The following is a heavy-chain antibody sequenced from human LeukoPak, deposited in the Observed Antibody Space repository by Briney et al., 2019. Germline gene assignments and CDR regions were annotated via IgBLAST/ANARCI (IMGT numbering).Heavy chain of an antibody. Sequence: SETLSLTCAVYGGSFSGYYWSWIRQPPGKGLEWIGEINHSGSTNYNPSLKSRVTISVDTSKNQFSLKLSSVTAADTAVYYCARGTRSYYYYGMDVWGQGTTVTASS. CDR3: ARGTRSYYYYGMDV. CDR2: INHSGST. J-gene: IGHJ6*02. CDR1: GGSFSGYY. V-gene: IGHV4-34*01.